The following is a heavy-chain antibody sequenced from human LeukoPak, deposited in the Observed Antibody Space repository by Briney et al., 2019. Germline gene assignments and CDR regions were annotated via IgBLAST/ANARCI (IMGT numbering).Heavy chain of an antibody. V-gene: IGHV3-48*03. CDR1: GFTFSSYE. CDR3: ARDGRRYSSSLFDY. D-gene: IGHD6-6*01. CDR2: ISSSGSTI. Sequence: GGSLRLSCAASGFTFSSYEMNWVRQAPGKGLEWVSYISSSGSTIYYADSVKGRFTISRDNAKNSLYLQMNSLRAEDTAVYYCARDGRRYSSSLFDYWGQGTLVTVSS. J-gene: IGHJ4*02.